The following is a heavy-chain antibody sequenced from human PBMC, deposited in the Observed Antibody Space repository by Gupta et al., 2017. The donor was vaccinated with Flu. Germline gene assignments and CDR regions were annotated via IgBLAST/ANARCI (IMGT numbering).Heavy chain of an antibody. CDR1: GGTFSSYT. V-gene: IGHV1-69*02. D-gene: IGHD2-2*01. J-gene: IGHJ5*02. Sequence: QVQLVQSGAEVKKPGSSVKVSCKASGGTFSSYTISWVRQAPGQGLEWMGRIIPILGIANYAQKFQGRVTITADKSTSTAYMELSSLRSEDTAVYYCASTAKQSPAWFDPGGQGTLVTVSS. CDR2: IIPILGIA. CDR3: ASTAKQSPAWFDP.